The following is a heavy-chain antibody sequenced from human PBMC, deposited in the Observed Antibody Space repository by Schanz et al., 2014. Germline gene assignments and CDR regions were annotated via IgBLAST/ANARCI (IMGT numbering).Heavy chain of an antibody. CDR2: IYYGGDA. CDR3: ARLHYVSARDFDF. V-gene: IGHV4-59*08. Sequence: QVQLQESGPGLVKPSETLSLTCTVAGYSVSHDHWSWIRQPPGKGLEYIGYIYYGGDANYNPSLESRVPLLLAASKHQSPLNLSSVTAADTAVYYCARLHYVSARDFDFWGQGIPVTVSS. D-gene: IGHD3-16*01. CDR1: GYSVSHDH. J-gene: IGHJ4*02.